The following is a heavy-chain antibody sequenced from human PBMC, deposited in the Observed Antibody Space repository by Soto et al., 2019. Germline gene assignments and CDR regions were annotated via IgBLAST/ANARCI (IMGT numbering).Heavy chain of an antibody. Sequence: QVQVVQSGVEVRRPGSSVKVSCKASGDTFKNCVISWVRQAPGQGLEWMGGIIPLFGTTDFAQRFQGRLTITTYEYTTTAYMELSMLRSEDTATYYCAAELGFGKLSVVWGQGTTVIVSS. D-gene: IGHD3-10*01. CDR1: GDTFKNCV. J-gene: IGHJ6*02. CDR3: AAELGFGKLSVV. V-gene: IGHV1-69*01. CDR2: IIPLFGTT.